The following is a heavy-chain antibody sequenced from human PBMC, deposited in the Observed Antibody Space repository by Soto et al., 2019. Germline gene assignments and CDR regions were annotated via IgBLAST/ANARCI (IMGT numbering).Heavy chain of an antibody. CDR3: AKGPRKDVLVRGFDY. CDR1: GFTFSSYG. CDR2: ISYDGSNK. Sequence: PXGSLRLSCSASGFTFSSYGMHWVRQASGKGLDWVAVISYDGSNKYYADSVKGRFTISRDNSKNTLYLQMNSLRAEDTAVYYCAKGPRKDVLVRGFDYWGQGTLVTVSS. D-gene: IGHD2-15*01. J-gene: IGHJ4*02. V-gene: IGHV3-30*18.